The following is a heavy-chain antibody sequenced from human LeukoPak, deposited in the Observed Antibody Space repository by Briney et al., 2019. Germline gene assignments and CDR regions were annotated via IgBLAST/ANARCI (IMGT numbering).Heavy chain of an antibody. CDR3: AKPRDGYSYGAFDY. Sequence: GGPLRLSCAASGFTFSRYAMTWVRQAPGKGLEWVSGISGSGDSTYYADSVKGRFTISRDNSKNTLYLQMNSLRAEDTAVYFCAKPRDGYSYGAFDYWGQGTLVTVSS. CDR2: ISGSGDST. D-gene: IGHD5-24*01. J-gene: IGHJ4*02. V-gene: IGHV3-23*01. CDR1: GFTFSRYA.